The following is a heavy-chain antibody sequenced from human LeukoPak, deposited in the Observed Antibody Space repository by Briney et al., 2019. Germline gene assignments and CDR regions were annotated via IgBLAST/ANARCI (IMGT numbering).Heavy chain of an antibody. V-gene: IGHV1-69*02. D-gene: IGHD6-19*01. CDR3: ARVEYSSGWYPSESAWFDP. Sequence: SVKVSCKPSRGTFISYTISWVRQAPRQGLEWMGRIIPILCMANHEQKFQGTVTITADKSTSTAYMELRSLRSDDTAVYYCARVEYSSGWYPSESAWFDPWGQGTLVTVSS. CDR2: IIPILCMA. CDR1: RGTFISYT. J-gene: IGHJ5*02.